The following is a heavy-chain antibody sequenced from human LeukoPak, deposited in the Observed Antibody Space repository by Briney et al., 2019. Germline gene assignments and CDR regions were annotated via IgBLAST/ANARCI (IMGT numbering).Heavy chain of an antibody. J-gene: IGHJ6*02. CDR1: GYTFTSYY. CDR2: IIPIFGTA. V-gene: IGHV1-69*13. D-gene: IGHD2-2*02. Sequence: GASVKVSCKASGYTFTSYYMHCVRQAPGQGLEWMGGIIPIFGTANYAQKFQGRVTITADESTSTAYMELSSLRSEDTAVYYCARVAVLPPRYCSSTSCYTNYYYGMDVWGQGTTVTVSS. CDR3: ARVAVLPPRYCSSTSCYTNYYYGMDV.